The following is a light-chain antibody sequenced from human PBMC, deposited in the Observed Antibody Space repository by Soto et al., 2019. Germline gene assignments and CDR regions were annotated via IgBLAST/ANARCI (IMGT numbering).Light chain of an antibody. Sequence: EIVLTQAPATLSVSPGERVALSCRASQSVSSNLAWYQQKPGQAPRLLIYGASTRATDIPDRFSGSGSGTDFTLTITRLEPEDFATYYCLQHKSYPRTFGQGTKV. CDR2: GAS. CDR1: QSVSSN. J-gene: IGKJ1*01. CDR3: LQHKSYPRT. V-gene: IGKV3D-15*01.